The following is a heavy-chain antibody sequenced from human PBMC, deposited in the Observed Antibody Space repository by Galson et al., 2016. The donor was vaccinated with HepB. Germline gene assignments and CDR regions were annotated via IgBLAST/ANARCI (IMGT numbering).Heavy chain of an antibody. CDR2: ISAYNGDT. D-gene: IGHD6-25*01. Sequence: SVKVSCKASGYTFTSFGISWVRQAPGQGLEWMGWISAYNGDTKYAQRFQGRVTMTTDTSTNTAYMELKSLTSDDTAVYYCARQRPGLVFFDFWGQGTLVTVSS. J-gene: IGHJ4*02. CDR1: GYTFTSFG. CDR3: ARQRPGLVFFDF. V-gene: IGHV1-18*01.